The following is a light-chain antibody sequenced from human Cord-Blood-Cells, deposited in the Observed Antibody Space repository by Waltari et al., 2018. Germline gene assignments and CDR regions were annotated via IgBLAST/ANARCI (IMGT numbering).Light chain of an antibody. CDR3: QQNYSIPWT. Sequence: DIQMTQSACSLSASLGNRVNNTCRSSQNISSYLNWYQQKPGKAPKLLIYAASSWQSGAPSTFSGSRSGTDVTLTFSSLQPDNFATFYSQQNYSIPWTFGQGTNVEIK. CDR2: AAS. CDR1: QNISSY. V-gene: IGKV1-39*01. J-gene: IGKJ1*01.